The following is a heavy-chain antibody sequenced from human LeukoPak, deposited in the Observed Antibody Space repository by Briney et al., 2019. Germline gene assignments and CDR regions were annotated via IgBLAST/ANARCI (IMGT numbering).Heavy chain of an antibody. CDR1: GYTFTDYY. CDR3: AREYYDSSAYNQEAIDY. CDR2: INPNSGGT. V-gene: IGHV1-2*02. Sequence: ASVTVSCMASGYTFTDYYMHWVRQAPGQGLEWLGWINPNSGGTNYAQKLQGRVTMTRDTSISTAYMELSRLRSDDTAVYYCAREYYDSSAYNQEAIDYWGQGTLVTVSS. D-gene: IGHD3-22*01. J-gene: IGHJ4*02.